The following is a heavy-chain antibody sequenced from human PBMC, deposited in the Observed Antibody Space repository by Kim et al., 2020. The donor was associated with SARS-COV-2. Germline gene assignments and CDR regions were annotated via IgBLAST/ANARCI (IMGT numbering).Heavy chain of an antibody. J-gene: IGHJ5*02. CDR1: GGSFSGYY. D-gene: IGHD3-3*01. CDR3: ARGRFSGVVTNWFDP. Sequence: SETLSLTCAVYGGSFSGYYWSWIRQPPGKGLEWIGEINHSGSTNYNPSLKSRVTISVDTSKNQFSLKLSSVTAADTAVYYCARGRFSGVVTNWFDPWGQGTLVTVSS. CDR2: INHSGST. V-gene: IGHV4-34*01.